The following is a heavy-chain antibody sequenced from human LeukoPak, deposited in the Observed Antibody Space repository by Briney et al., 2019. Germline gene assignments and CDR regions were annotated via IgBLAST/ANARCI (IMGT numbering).Heavy chain of an antibody. D-gene: IGHD2-15*01. J-gene: IGHJ4*02. Sequence: SQTLSLTCTVSGGSISSGTYYWSWIRQPAGKGLEWIGRIYTSGSTNYNPSLKSRITISVDTSKNQFSLKLSSVTAADTAVYYCARIPVVGASTPDYWGQGTLVTVSS. CDR3: ARIPVVGASTPDY. CDR2: IYTSGST. V-gene: IGHV4-61*02. CDR1: GGSISSGTYY.